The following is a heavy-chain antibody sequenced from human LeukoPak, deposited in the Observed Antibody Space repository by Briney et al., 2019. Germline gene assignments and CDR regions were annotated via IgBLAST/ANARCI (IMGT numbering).Heavy chain of an antibody. CDR1: GFTFSSYA. Sequence: PGGSLRLSCAASGFTFSSYAMSWVRQAPGKGLEWVSAISGSGDSTYYADSVKGRFTISRDNSKNTLYLQMNSLRAEDTAVYYCARGYSYGYNAFDIWGQGTMVTVSS. D-gene: IGHD5-18*01. CDR2: ISGSGDST. J-gene: IGHJ3*02. CDR3: ARGYSYGYNAFDI. V-gene: IGHV3-23*01.